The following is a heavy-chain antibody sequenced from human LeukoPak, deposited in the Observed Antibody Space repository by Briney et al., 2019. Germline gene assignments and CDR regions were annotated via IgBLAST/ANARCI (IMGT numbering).Heavy chain of an antibody. CDR2: IGPAGDT. J-gene: IGHJ3*02. D-gene: IGHD4-23*01. CDR3: ARRGGNPDAFDI. V-gene: IGHV3-13*01. Sequence: GGSLRLSCAASGFPFSSYDMHWVRQATGTGLEWVSAIGPAGDTYYPGSVRGRFTISRENAKNSLYLQMNSLRAGDTAIYYRARRGGNPDAFDIWGQGTMVTVSS. CDR1: GFPFSSYD.